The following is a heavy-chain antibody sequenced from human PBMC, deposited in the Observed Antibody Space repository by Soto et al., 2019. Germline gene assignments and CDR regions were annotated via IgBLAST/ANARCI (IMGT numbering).Heavy chain of an antibody. CDR1: GFTYRSHA. Sequence: PGGSLRLSCAASGFTYRSHAMSWVRQAPGKGLEWVSAISGSGGSTYYADSVKGRFTISRDNSKNTLYLLMNSLRVEDTAVYYCAKDLEYSSSSFFDYWGQGTLVTVSS. CDR3: AKDLEYSSSSFFDY. J-gene: IGHJ4*02. D-gene: IGHD6-6*01. V-gene: IGHV3-23*01. CDR2: ISGSGGST.